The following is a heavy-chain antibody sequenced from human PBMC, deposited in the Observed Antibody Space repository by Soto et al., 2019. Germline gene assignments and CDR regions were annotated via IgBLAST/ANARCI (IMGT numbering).Heavy chain of an antibody. CDR2: IHNTGSP. CDR3: ARDGGLGSELSPSDY. Sequence: TLETLSLTCTVSDGSISSGDYYWTWIRQPPGMGLESIAYIHNTGSPHYNLSLNSLLTISLDTSKNHFSLRLSRVRSDKTAVSYCARDGGLGSELSPSDYWGQGTLVTVSS. J-gene: IGHJ4*02. V-gene: IGHV4-30-4*02. D-gene: IGHD3-16*02. CDR1: DGSISSGDYY.